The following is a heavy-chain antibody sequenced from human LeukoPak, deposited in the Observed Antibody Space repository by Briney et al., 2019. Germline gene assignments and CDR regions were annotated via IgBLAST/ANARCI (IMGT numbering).Heavy chain of an antibody. Sequence: ASVKVSCKASGYTFTSYGISWVRQAPGQGLEWMGWISAYNGNTNYAQKLRGRVTMTTDTSTSTAYMELRSLRSDDTAVYYCARESYCSSTSCYSDYYYYGMDVWGQGTTVTVSS. CDR3: ARESYCSSTSCYSDYYYYGMDV. V-gene: IGHV1-18*01. J-gene: IGHJ6*02. CDR2: ISAYNGNT. CDR1: GYTFTSYG. D-gene: IGHD2-2*01.